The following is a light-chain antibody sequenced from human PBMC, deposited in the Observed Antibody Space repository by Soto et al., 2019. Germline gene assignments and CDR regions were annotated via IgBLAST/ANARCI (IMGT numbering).Light chain of an antibody. J-gene: IGLJ1*01. V-gene: IGLV2-23*02. CDR2: AVT. Sequence: QSALTEPASVSASSGQSISISRTGASSDIVHFHLVSWYPQHPGKLRKLMIYAVTRRPSHTSTRFSGSKSSNVASLTVSGLRAESEADYFCCSSAGYETFVFTTESQV. CDR1: SSDIVHFHL. CDR3: CSSAGYETFV.